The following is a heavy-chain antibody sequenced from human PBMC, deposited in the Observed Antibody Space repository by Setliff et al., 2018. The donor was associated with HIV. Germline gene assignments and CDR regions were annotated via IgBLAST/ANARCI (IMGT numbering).Heavy chain of an antibody. V-gene: IGHV4-59*11. D-gene: IGHD4-4*01. CDR2: IYYGGST. Sequence: TSETLSLTCSVSGGSIGSHYWTWIRQPPGKGLEWIGFIYYGGSTNYNPSLKSRVSISVDTSKNQFSLRLSSVTAADTAVYYCTRGGSMTTLTTWGQGTLVTVSS. CDR3: TRGGSMTTLTT. CDR1: GGSIGSHY. J-gene: IGHJ4*02.